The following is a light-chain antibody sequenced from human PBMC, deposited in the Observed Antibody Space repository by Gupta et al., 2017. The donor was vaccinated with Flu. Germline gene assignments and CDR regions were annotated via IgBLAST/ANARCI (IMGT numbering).Light chain of an antibody. V-gene: IGKV1-39*01. Sequence: DIQVTQSPSSLSASVGDTVTITCRASQNIRAYSNWYQQQPGKAPKLLIYGASTLSRGVPSRFSGSGFGTDFSLTITSLQPEDFATYYCQQSYGTPENNNPHNFGQGTRLDI. CDR2: GAS. CDR1: QNIRAY. CDR3: QQSYGTPENNNPHN. J-gene: IGKJ2*01.